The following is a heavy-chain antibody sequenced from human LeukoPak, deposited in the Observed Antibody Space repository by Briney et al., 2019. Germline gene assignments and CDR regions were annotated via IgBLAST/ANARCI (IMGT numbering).Heavy chain of an antibody. CDR3: ARRYFDI. CDR2: IKQDGSEK. V-gene: IGHV3-7*03. J-gene: IGHJ3*02. CDR1: GFTFSSYW. Sequence: PGGSLRLCCGASGFTFSSYWMSWVRQAPGKGLEWAANIKQDGSEKYYVDSVKGRFTISRDNAKNSLYLQMNSLRAEDTAVYYCARRYFDIWGQGTMVTVSS.